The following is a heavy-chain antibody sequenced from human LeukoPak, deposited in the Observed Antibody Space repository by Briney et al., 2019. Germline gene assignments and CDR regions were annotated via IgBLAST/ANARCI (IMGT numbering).Heavy chain of an antibody. V-gene: IGHV3-48*01. D-gene: IGHD3-3*01. Sequence: GGSLRLSCAASGFTFSSYSMNWVRQAPGKGLEWVSYISSSSSTIYYADSVKGRFTISRDNAKNSLYLQMNSLRAEDTAVYYCASMDFWSNFDYWGQGTLVTVSS. J-gene: IGHJ4*02. CDR1: GFTFSSYS. CDR2: ISSSSSTI. CDR3: ASMDFWSNFDY.